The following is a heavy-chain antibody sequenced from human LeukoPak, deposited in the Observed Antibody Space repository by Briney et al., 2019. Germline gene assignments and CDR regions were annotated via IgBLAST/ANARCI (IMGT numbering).Heavy chain of an antibody. D-gene: IGHD5-18*01. Sequence: PGGSLRLSCAASGFTFSSYSINWVRQSPGKGLEWVSSISSSSSYIYYADSVKGRFTISRDNAKNSLYLQMNSLRAEDTAVYYCARHLSGVTGYTYGRGIDYWGQGTLVTVSS. CDR2: ISSSSSYI. CDR1: GFTFSSYS. J-gene: IGHJ4*02. V-gene: IGHV3-21*01. CDR3: ARHLSGVTGYTYGRGIDY.